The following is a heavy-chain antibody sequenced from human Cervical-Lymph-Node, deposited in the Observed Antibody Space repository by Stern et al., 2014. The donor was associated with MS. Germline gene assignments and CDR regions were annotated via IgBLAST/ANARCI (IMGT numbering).Heavy chain of an antibody. V-gene: IGHV1-46*01. J-gene: IGHJ4*02. D-gene: IGHD4-17*01. CDR1: GFTFTDDY. CDR2: INPSAGRT. CDR3: ATCRYGDYADVDS. Sequence: QDQLVQSGAEVKKPGASVKLSCQASGFTFTDDYVHWVRQGPGQGLEWLGMINPSAGRTTYTQKLQGRVTMTRDTSTTTVFMELSALRSEDSAMYYCATCRYGDYADVDSWGQGTLVTVSS.